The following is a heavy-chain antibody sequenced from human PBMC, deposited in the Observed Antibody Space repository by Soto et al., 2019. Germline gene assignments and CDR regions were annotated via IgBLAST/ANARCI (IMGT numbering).Heavy chain of an antibody. CDR1: GFTFSSYA. CDR2: ISGSGGST. V-gene: IGHV3-23*01. D-gene: IGHD2-15*01. Sequence: GGSLRLSCAASGFTFSSYAMSWVRQAPGKGLEWVSAISGSGGSTYYADSVKGRFTISRDNSKNTLYLQMNSLRAEDTAVYYCAKDNLPGYSTYYYGMDVWGQGTTVTVSS. CDR3: AKDNLPGYSTYYYGMDV. J-gene: IGHJ6*02.